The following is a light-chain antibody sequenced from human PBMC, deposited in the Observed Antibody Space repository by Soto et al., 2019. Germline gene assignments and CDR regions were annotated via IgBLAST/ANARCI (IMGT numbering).Light chain of an antibody. CDR2: AAS. V-gene: IGKV1-8*01. J-gene: IGKJ1*01. CDR3: QQYYSYPCT. Sequence: AIPRTQSPSSVSASPGDRVTITCRASQGISSYLAWYQQKPGKAPKLLIYAASTLQSGVPSRFSGSGSGTDFTLTISCLQSEDFATYYCQQYYSYPCTFGQGTKVDI. CDR1: QGISSY.